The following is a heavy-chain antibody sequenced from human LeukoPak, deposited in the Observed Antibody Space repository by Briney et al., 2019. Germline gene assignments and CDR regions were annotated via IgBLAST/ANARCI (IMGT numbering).Heavy chain of an antibody. CDR3: TRQPPNTRLWFGEPPPGNDY. CDR2: IRSKANSYAT. V-gene: IGHV3-73*01. J-gene: IGHJ4*02. Sequence: GGSLRLPCAASGFTFSGSAMHWVRQASGKGLEWVGRIRSKANSYATAYAASVKGRFTISRDDSKNTAYLQMNSLKTEDTAVYYCTRQPPNTRLWFGEPPPGNDYWGQGTLVTVSS. D-gene: IGHD3-10*01. CDR1: GFTFSGSA.